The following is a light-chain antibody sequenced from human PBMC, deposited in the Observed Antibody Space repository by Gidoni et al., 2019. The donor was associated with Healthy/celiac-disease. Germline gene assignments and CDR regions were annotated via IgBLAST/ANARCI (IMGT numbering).Light chain of an antibody. CDR1: QRVSSSD. CDR2: GAS. Sequence: ELVLTHSPGPLSLTPGERATLTFRASQRVSSSDLAWYQQKPGQAPRLLIYGASSRATGIPDRFSGSGSGTDFTLTISRLEPEDFAVYYCQQYGSSPWTFGQGTKVEIK. V-gene: IGKV3-20*01. CDR3: QQYGSSPWT. J-gene: IGKJ1*01.